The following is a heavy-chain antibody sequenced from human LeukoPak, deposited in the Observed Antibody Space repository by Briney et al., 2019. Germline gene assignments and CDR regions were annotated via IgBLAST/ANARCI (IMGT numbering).Heavy chain of an antibody. D-gene: IGHD3-22*01. J-gene: IGHJ4*02. CDR3: ARQTYYYDSSGTKYYFDY. CDR2: IYPGDSDT. Sequence: GESLKISCQGSGYSFTSYWIGWVRQMPGKGLEWMGIIYPGDSDTRYSPSFQGQVTISADKSISTAYLQWSSLKASDTAMYYCARQTYYYDSSGTKYYFDYWGQGTLVTVSS. CDR1: GYSFTSYW. V-gene: IGHV5-51*01.